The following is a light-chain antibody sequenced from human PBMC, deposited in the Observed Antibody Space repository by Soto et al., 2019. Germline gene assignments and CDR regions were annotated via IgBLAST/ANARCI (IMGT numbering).Light chain of an antibody. J-gene: IGKJ5*01. V-gene: IGKV3-15*01. CDR1: QSVRNK. Sequence: EIVGTKSPATLSVSPGDRLTTTCQGSQSVRNKVAWYQQKPGQTPRIIIYDTSTRAADIPARFSGSGYGTYFTLTISSLQSADVAVYYCQQYNVWRSITFGPGTRLEIK. CDR2: DTS. CDR3: QQYNVWRSIT.